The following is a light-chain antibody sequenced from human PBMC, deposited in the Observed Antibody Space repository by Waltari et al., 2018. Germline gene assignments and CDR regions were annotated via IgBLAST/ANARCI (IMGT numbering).Light chain of an antibody. J-gene: IGLJ2*01. CDR3: QVWDRSSDQVV. CDR1: NIGRYS. Sequence: SYVLTQPPSVSVAPGQTATIPCGGTNIGRYSVTWYQQKPGQAPVMVLYDDIDRPSGIPERFSGSSSGNTATVTISRVEAGDEADYYCQVWDRSSDQVVFGGGTKLTVL. V-gene: IGLV3-21*02. CDR2: DDI.